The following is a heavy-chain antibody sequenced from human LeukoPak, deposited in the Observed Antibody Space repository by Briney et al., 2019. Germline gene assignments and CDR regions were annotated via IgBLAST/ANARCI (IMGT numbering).Heavy chain of an antibody. CDR1: GYTFTSYG. CDR3: ARPRYGMDV. CDR2: ISAYNGNT. Sequence: ASVKVSCKASGYTFTSYGISWVRQAPGQGLEWIGCISAYNGNTNYAQKLQGRGTMTTDTSTSTAYMELRSLRSDEQAVCYCARPRYGMDVWGQGNTVTVPS. V-gene: IGHV1-18*01. J-gene: IGHJ6*02.